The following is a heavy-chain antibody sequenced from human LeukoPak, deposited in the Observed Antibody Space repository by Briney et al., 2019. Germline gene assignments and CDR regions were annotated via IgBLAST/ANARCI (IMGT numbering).Heavy chain of an antibody. Sequence: PGGSLRLSCSASGFTFSSYGMHWVRQAPGKGLEWVAVITYDGGNKYHADSVKGRFTISRDNSKNTLYLQMNSLRAEGTAVYYCAKDCGSSSSAYGMDVWGQGTTVTVSS. CDR1: GFTFSSYG. CDR3: AKDCGSSSSAYGMDV. V-gene: IGHV3-30*18. D-gene: IGHD6-13*01. CDR2: ITYDGGNK. J-gene: IGHJ6*02.